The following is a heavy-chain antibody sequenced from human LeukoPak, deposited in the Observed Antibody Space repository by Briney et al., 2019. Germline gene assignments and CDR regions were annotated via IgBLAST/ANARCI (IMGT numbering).Heavy chain of an antibody. Sequence: ASVKVSCKASGYTFTSYYMHWVRQAPGQGLEWMGIINPSGGSTSYAQKFQGRVTMTRDTSTSTVYMELSSLRSEDTAVYYCARAIVVVPAAHNWFDPWGQGTLVTVSS. D-gene: IGHD2-2*01. CDR1: GYTFTSYY. CDR3: ARAIVVVPAAHNWFDP. V-gene: IGHV1-46*01. CDR2: INPSGGST. J-gene: IGHJ5*02.